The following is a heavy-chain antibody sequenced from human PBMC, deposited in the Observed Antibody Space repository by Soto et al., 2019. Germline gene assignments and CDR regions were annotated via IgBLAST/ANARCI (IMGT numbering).Heavy chain of an antibody. CDR2: ISGSGGST. Sequence: EVQLLESGGGLVQPGGSLRLSCAASGFTFRSYAMSWVRQAPGKGLEWVSAISGSGGSTYYADSVKGRFPISRDNSKNTLYLQMNSLRAEDTAVYYCAKVPTDSSGWYWIHWGQGTLVTVSS. CDR3: AKVPTDSSGWYWIH. D-gene: IGHD6-19*01. V-gene: IGHV3-23*01. CDR1: GFTFRSYA. J-gene: IGHJ4*02.